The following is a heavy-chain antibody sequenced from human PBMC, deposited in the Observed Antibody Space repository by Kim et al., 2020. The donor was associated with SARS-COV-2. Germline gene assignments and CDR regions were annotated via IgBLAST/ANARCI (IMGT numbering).Heavy chain of an antibody. J-gene: IGHJ3*02. CDR3: ARLFEGTTLLWFGELLYAFDI. CDR2: IYYSGST. D-gene: IGHD3-10*01. V-gene: IGHV4-39*01. Sequence: SETLSLTCTVSGGSISSSSYYWGWIRQPPGKGLEWIGSIYYSGSTYYNPSLKSRVTISVDTSKNQFSLKLSSVTAADTAVYYCARLFEGTTLLWFGELLYAFDIWGQGTMVTVSS. CDR1: GGSISSSSYY.